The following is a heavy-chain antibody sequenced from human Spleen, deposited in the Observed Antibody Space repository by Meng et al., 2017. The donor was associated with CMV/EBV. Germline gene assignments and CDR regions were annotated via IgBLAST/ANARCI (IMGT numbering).Heavy chain of an antibody. Sequence: GESLKISCAASGFTFSSYAMHWVRQAPGKGLEWVAVISYDGSNKYYADSVKGRFTISRDNSKNTLYLQMNSLRAEDTAVYYCARVRVLTGDPLFDYWGQGTLVTVSS. V-gene: IGHV3-30*04. CDR3: ARVRVLTGDPLFDY. CDR2: ISYDGSNK. CDR1: GFTFSSYA. J-gene: IGHJ4*02. D-gene: IGHD7-27*01.